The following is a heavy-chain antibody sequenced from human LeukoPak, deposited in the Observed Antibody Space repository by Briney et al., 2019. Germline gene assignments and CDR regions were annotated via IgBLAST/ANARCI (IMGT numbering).Heavy chain of an antibody. Sequence: GASVKVSCRASGYTFTGYYMHWVRQAPGQGLEWMGWINPNSGGTNYAQKFQGRVTMTRDTSISTACMELSRLRSDDTAVYYCAREEVVVTAMSAFDIWGQGTMVTVSS. J-gene: IGHJ3*02. CDR1: GYTFTGYY. V-gene: IGHV1-2*02. CDR2: INPNSGGT. CDR3: AREEVVVTAMSAFDI. D-gene: IGHD2-21*02.